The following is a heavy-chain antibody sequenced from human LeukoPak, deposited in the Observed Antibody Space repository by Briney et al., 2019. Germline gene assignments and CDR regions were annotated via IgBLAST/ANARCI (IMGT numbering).Heavy chain of an antibody. CDR2: ITPSDGA. CDR1: GYTFTAYA. CDR3: ARDRYGDGFAHFDY. D-gene: IGHD5-24*01. J-gene: IGHJ4*02. Sequence: ASVKVSCKSSGYTFTAYAMHWVRQAPGQGLEWMGWITPSDGANYAQKFQGRVTMTRDTSMSTAYMDLNRLTSDDTAVYFCARDRYGDGFAHFDYWGQGTLVTVSP. V-gene: IGHV1-2*02.